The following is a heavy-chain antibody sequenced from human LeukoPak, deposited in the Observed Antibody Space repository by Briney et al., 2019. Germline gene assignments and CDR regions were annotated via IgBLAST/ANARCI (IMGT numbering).Heavy chain of an antibody. V-gene: IGHV4-59*11. CDR3: ARAAALDWFDP. CDR1: GSSISSHY. D-gene: IGHD5-18*01. J-gene: IGHJ5*02. Sequence: PSETLSLTCTVSGSSISSHYWSWIRQPPGKGLEWIGYIYYSGSTNYNPSLKSRVTISVDTSKNQFPLKLSSVTAADTAVYYCARAAALDWFDPWGQGTLVTVSS. CDR2: IYYSGST.